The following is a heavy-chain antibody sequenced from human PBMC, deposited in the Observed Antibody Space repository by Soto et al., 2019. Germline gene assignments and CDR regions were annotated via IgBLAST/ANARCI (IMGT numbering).Heavy chain of an antibody. Sequence: QVQLQESGPGLVKPSQTLSLTCTVSGGSISSGDYYWSWIRQPPGKGLEWIGYIYYSGSTYYNPSLKSRVTISVDTSKNQVSLKRSSVTAADTAVYYCARRLRWFQTWFDPWGQGTLVTVSS. CDR2: IYYSGST. V-gene: IGHV4-30-4*01. J-gene: IGHJ5*02. CDR1: GGSISSGDYY. D-gene: IGHD4-17*01. CDR3: ARRLRWFQTWFDP.